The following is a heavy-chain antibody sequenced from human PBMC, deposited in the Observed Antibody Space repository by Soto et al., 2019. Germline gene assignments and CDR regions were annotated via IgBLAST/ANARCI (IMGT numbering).Heavy chain of an antibody. Sequence: QVHLVECGGGVVQPGASLTLTCTASGFTFRSSGMHWVRQAPGKGLEWLAFLAYDGSQKFYADSVKGRFSISRDNTKNTLYLHMSSLTAEDTAIYYCAIVRVTDSPLDHWGPGTLVTVSS. CDR1: GFTFRSSG. J-gene: IGHJ4*02. D-gene: IGHD2-21*02. V-gene: IGHV3-30*02. CDR3: AIVRVTDSPLDH. CDR2: LAYDGSQK.